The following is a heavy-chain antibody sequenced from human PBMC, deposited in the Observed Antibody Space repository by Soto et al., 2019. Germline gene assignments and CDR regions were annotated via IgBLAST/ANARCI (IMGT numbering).Heavy chain of an antibody. J-gene: IGHJ5*02. CDR1: GYTFTSYG. D-gene: IGHD3-16*01. CDR3: ARDPSYDYVQGRGCFDP. V-gene: IGHV1-18*01. Sequence: QVQLVQSGAEVKKPGASVKVSCKASGYTFTSYGISWVRQAPGQGLEWMGWISAYNGNTNYAQKLQGRVTMTTDTSTSTAYMELRSLRSDDTAVYYCARDPSYDYVQGRGCFDPWGQGTLVTVSS. CDR2: ISAYNGNT.